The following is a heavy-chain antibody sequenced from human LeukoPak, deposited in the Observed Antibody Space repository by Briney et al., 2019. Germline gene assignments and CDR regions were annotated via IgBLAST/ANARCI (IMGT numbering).Heavy chain of an antibody. Sequence: GGSLRLSCAASGFPFSSYVMNWVRQAPGKGLEWVAVKSFDRNTEFYADSVKGRFTISRDNSKNTLYLQMNSLRAEDTAVYYCAKAVLRYYYFDYWGQGTLVTVSS. CDR3: AKAVLRYYYFDY. CDR2: KSFDRNTE. V-gene: IGHV3-30*18. D-gene: IGHD2-15*01. J-gene: IGHJ4*02. CDR1: GFPFSSYV.